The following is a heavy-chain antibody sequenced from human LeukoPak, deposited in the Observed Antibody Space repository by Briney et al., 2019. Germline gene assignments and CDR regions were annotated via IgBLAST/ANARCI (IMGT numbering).Heavy chain of an antibody. D-gene: IGHD6-19*01. CDR3: ATKQWLAPPPDS. J-gene: IGHJ4*02. Sequence: GGSLRLSCAASGFTFSKYWMLWVRQAPGKGLESVSRINTDGTVTTCAVSVKGRFTVSRDNADNTMFLQMNSVRDEDTAVYYCATKQWLAPPPDSWGQGTPVTVSS. CDR1: GFTFSKYW. V-gene: IGHV3-74*01. CDR2: INTDGTVT.